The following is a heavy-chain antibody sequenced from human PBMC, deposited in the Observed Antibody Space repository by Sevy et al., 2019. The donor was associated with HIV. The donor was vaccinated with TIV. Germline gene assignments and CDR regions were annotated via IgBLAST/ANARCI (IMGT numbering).Heavy chain of an antibody. CDR3: ARGYCSGGSCFHHYYYGMDV. J-gene: IGHJ6*02. CDR1: GFTFSSYS. V-gene: IGHV3-21*01. D-gene: IGHD2-15*01. Sequence: GGSLRLSCAPSGFTFSSYSMNWVRQAPGKGLEWVSSISSSSSYIYYADSVKGRFTISRVNAKNSLYLKMNSLRAEDTAVYYCARGYCSGGSCFHHYYYGMDVWGQGTTVTVSS. CDR2: ISSSSSYI.